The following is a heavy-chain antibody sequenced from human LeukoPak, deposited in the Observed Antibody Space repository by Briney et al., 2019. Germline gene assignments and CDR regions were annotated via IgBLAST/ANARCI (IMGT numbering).Heavy chain of an antibody. V-gene: IGHV3-7*04. Sequence: GGSLRLSCAASGFPFSSYWMNWVRQAPGKGLEWVANVNQDGSEKYYVDSVKGRFTISRDNAKNSLYVQMNSLRAEDTAVYYCARSTKMGDYWGQGTLVTVSS. CDR1: GFPFSSYW. CDR3: ARSTKMGDY. D-gene: IGHD3-22*01. J-gene: IGHJ4*02. CDR2: VNQDGSEK.